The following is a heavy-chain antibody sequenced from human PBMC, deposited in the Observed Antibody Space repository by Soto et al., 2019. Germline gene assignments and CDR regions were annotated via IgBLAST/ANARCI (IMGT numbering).Heavy chain of an antibody. CDR3: AAVTTSDGMDV. J-gene: IGHJ6*02. Sequence: QVQLVESGGGVVQPGRSLRLSCAESGFTFRSYGMHWVRQAPGKGLEWVAVIWYDGSNKYYADSVKGRFTISRDNSKNTLYLQMNSLRAEDTAVYYCAAVTTSDGMDVWGQGTTVTVSS. CDR1: GFTFRSYG. CDR2: IWYDGSNK. V-gene: IGHV3-33*01. D-gene: IGHD4-17*01.